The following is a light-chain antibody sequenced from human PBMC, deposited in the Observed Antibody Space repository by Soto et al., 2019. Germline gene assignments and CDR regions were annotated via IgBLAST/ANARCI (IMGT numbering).Light chain of an antibody. Sequence: QSVLTQPASVSGSPGQSITISCAGTSSDVGGYNHVSWYQHRPGNAPKRIIYEVTKRPSGVSNRFSGSKSGDTASLTISGLQAEDEADYYCSSYTSSSTLYVFGTGTKVTVL. CDR3: SSYTSSSTLYV. CDR1: SSDVGGYNH. J-gene: IGLJ1*01. CDR2: EVT. V-gene: IGLV2-14*01.